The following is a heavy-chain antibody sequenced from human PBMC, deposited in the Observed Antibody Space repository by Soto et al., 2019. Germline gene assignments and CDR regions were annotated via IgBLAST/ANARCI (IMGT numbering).Heavy chain of an antibody. D-gene: IGHD6-13*01. CDR1: GFTFSSYG. J-gene: IGHJ4*02. Sequence: QVQLVESGGGVVQPGRSLRLSCAASGFTFSSYGMHWVRQAPGKGLEWVAVISYDGSNKYYADSVKGRFTISRDNSKNALNVQMNTLRAEDTAVYYCAKDLPPAAGIGGFDYWGQGTLVTVSS. CDR3: AKDLPPAAGIGGFDY. CDR2: ISYDGSNK. V-gene: IGHV3-30*18.